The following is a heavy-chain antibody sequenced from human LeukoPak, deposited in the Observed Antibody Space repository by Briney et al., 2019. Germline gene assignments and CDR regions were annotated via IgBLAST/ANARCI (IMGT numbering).Heavy chain of an antibody. CDR1: GGSISSYY. D-gene: IGHD5-18*01. CDR3: AAGYSYGYRKAEYFQH. J-gene: IGHJ1*01. CDR2: INHSGST. Sequence: PSETLSLTCTVSGGSISSYYWSWIRQPPGKGLEWIGEINHSGSTNYNPSLKSRVTISVDTSKNQFSLKLSSVTAADTAVYYCAAGYSYGYRKAEYFQHWGQGTLVTVSS. V-gene: IGHV4-34*01.